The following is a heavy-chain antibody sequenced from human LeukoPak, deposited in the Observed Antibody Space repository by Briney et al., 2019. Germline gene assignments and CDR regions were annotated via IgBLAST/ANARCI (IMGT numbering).Heavy chain of an antibody. CDR1: GGSIGSGGYY. V-gene: IGHV4-31*03. CDR3: ARGVGWHFDL. D-gene: IGHD1-26*01. CDR2: TYYSGST. Sequence: SQTLSLTCTVSGGSIGSGGYYWSWIRQHPEKGLGWIGYTYYSGSTHSDPSLKSRVTISIDTSKNQFSLKLSSVTAADTAVFYCARGVGWHFDLWGRGTLVTVSS. J-gene: IGHJ2*01.